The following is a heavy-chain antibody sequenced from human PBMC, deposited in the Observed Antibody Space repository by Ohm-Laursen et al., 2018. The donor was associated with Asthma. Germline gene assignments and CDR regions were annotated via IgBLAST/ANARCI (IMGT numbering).Heavy chain of an antibody. CDR1: GFTFSNYA. V-gene: IGHV3-30*18. CDR3: AKDYYDSSGYSPRPNYYYYYGMDV. J-gene: IGHJ6*02. D-gene: IGHD3-22*01. CDR2: ISSDGSQT. Sequence: SLRLSCAASGFTFSNYAIHWVRQAPGKGLEWVAVISSDGSQTYYADSVKGRFTISRDNSKNTLYLQMNSLRAEDTAVYYCAKDYYDSSGYSPRPNYYYYYGMDVWGQGTTVTVSS.